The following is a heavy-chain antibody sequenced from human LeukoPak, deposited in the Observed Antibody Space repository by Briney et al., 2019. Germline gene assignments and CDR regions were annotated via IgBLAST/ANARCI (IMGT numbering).Heavy chain of an antibody. J-gene: IGHJ4*02. CDR2: ISSSHI. Sequence: PGRSLRLSCAGAGFTFSNYGMHWVRQPPGKGLEWVSSISSSHIYYADSVRGRFTISRDDAKNSLYLQMNSLRAEDTAVYYCAREPYDSGGGWGQGTLVTVSS. V-gene: IGHV3-21*06. D-gene: IGHD3-22*01. CDR1: GFTFSNYG. CDR3: AREPYDSGGG.